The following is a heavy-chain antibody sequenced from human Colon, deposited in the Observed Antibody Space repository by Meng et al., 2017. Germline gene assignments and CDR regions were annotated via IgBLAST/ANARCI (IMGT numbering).Heavy chain of an antibody. CDR3: ARGSWLGLLGRFDF. J-gene: IGHJ4*02. CDR2: VNWDGSTT. CDR1: GFTFDDYG. Sequence: GRVGGAGGSVVRAGGSLRLSCEVSGFTFDDYGMSWVRQVPGKGLEWVSAVNWDGSTTAYAESVRGRFTIFRDNAKNSLYLQMNSLGLEDTAFYYCARGSWLGLLGRFDFWGQGTLDTVSS. D-gene: IGHD7-27*01. V-gene: IGHV3-20*04.